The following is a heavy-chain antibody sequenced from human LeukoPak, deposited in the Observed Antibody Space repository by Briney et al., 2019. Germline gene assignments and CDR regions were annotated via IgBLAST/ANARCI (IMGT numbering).Heavy chain of an antibody. CDR2: SSGST. D-gene: IGHD5-24*01. J-gene: IGHJ3*02. CDR3: ARDKGDGYNLGAFDI. V-gene: IGHV4-39*07. CDR1: GGSVSSSYY. Sequence: SSETLSLTCTVSGGSVSSSYYWGWIRQPPGKGLEWIGSSSGSTYYNPSLKSRVTISVDTSKNQFSLKLSSVTAADTAVYYCARDKGDGYNLGAFDIWGQGTMVTVSS.